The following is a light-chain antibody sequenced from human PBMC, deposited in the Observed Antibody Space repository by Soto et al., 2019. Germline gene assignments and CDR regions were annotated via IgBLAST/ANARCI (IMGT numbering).Light chain of an antibody. Sequence: DIQLTQSPPFLSASVGDRVTITCRASRGISSYLAWYQQKPGKAPKLLIYAASTLHTGVPSRFSGSGSGTEFTLTISSLQPEDFATYYCQQLNSYLITFGQGTRLEIK. CDR3: QQLNSYLIT. V-gene: IGKV1-9*01. CDR2: AAS. J-gene: IGKJ5*01. CDR1: RGISSY.